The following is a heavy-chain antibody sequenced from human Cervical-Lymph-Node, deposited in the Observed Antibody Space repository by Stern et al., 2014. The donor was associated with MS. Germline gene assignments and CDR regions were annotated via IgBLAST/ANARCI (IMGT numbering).Heavy chain of an antibody. Sequence: QDQLVQSGAEVKKPGASVKVSCEASGYTFINYYIHWGRQAPGQGLEWMGGISPSGSTANYAQKFQGRVTMTRDTSTSTVYMELSSLRSEDTAVYYCARPSTGGYTYGGNFDYWGQGALVTVSS. CDR3: ARPSTGGYTYGGNFDY. V-gene: IGHV1-46*03. CDR2: ISPSGSTA. J-gene: IGHJ4*02. CDR1: GYTFINYY. D-gene: IGHD5-18*01.